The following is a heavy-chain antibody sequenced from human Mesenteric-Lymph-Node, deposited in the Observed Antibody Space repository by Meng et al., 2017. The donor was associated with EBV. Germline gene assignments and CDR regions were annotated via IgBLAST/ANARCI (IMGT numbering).Heavy chain of an antibody. CDR1: GGSISSCNR. CDR2: DYDSSYA. D-gene: IGHD5-24*01. V-gene: IGHV4-4*02. J-gene: IGHJ4*02. Sequence: QVELEAAGTGLVKPSGLLSLTWAGSGGSISSCNRWSRHRQRQGLGLKWIVEDYDSSYANASPSRQSSVTISVDKSKNQLSLNLSSVTAAATDLYYCERVGYNYVYYFDYWGQGTLVTVSS. CDR3: ERVGYNYVYYFDY.